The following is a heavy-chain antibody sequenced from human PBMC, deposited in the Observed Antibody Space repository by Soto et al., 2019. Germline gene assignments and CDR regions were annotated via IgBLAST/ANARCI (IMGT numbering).Heavy chain of an antibody. CDR2: FDPEDGET. J-gene: IGHJ6*02. D-gene: IGHD6-13*01. CDR1: GYTLTELS. V-gene: IGHV1-24*01. CDR3: ATAGGGSSWYVCYYYGMDV. Sequence: ASVKVSCKVSGYTLTELSMHWVRQAPGKGLEWMGGFDPEDGETIYAQKFQGRVTMTEDTSTDTAYMELSSLRSEDTAVYYCATAGGGSSWYVCYYYGMDVWGQGTTVTVSS.